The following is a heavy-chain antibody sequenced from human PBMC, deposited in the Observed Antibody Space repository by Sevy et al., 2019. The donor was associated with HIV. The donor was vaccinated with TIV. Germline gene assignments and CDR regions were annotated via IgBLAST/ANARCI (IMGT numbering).Heavy chain of an antibody. V-gene: IGHV1-18*01. CDR2: IGAYNGNT. Sequence: ASMKVSCKASGYTFTTYGISWVRQAPGQGLEWMGWIGAYNGNTNYAQKFQGRVTMTTDTFTSTAYMELRSLRSDDAAVYFCARGSSVWYMHFDYWGQGTLVTVSS. D-gene: IGHD6-19*01. J-gene: IGHJ4*02. CDR3: ARGSSVWYMHFDY. CDR1: GYTFTTYG.